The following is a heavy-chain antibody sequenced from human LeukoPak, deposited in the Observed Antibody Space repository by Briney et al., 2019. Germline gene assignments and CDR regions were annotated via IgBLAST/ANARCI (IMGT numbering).Heavy chain of an antibody. V-gene: IGHV4-61*08. Sequence: PSETLSLTCTVSGGSISSTAYYWSWIRQPTGKGLEWIGYIYYSGSTNYNPSLKSRVTISVDTSKNQFSLKLSSVTAADTAVYYCARGGNGGSSTSSYYYYYGMDVWGQGTTVTVSS. CDR1: GGSISSTAYY. CDR3: ARGGNGGSSTSSYYYYYGMDV. D-gene: IGHD2-2*01. J-gene: IGHJ6*02. CDR2: IYYSGST.